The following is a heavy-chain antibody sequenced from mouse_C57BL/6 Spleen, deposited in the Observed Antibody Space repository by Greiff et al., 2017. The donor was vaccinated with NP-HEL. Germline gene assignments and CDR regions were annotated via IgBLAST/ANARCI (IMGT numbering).Heavy chain of an antibody. J-gene: IGHJ2*01. D-gene: IGHD1-1*01. CDR3: TRDGDYYGRPEFDY. CDR1: GFTFSSYA. V-gene: IGHV5-9-1*02. Sequence: EVKLVESGEGLVKPGGSLKLSCAASGFTFSSYAMSWVRQTPEKRLEWVAYISSGGDYIYYADTVKGRFTISRDNARNTLYLQMSSLKSEDTAMYYCTRDGDYYGRPEFDYWGQGTTLTVSS. CDR2: ISSGGDYI.